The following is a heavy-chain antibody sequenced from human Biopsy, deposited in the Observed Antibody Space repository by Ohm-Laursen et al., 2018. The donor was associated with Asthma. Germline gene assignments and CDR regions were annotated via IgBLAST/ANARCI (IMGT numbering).Heavy chain of an antibody. Sequence: SLRLSCAASGFTFGDYWMSWVRQVPGKGLEWVSVIYSGGTSHTADSVRGRFTIARDYSKNTLYLQMHSLRAEDTAVYYCARGDSSNWSHYYFDYWGQG. D-gene: IGHD3-22*01. CDR3: ARGDSSNWSHYYFDY. CDR2: IYSGGTS. V-gene: IGHV3-53*01. J-gene: IGHJ4*02. CDR1: GFTFGDYW.